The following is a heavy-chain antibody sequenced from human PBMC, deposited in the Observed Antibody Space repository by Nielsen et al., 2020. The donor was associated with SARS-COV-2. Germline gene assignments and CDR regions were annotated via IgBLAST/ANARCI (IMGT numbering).Heavy chain of an antibody. CDR1: GFTFDDYA. CDR3: AKIGYSSGWNDYYFDY. J-gene: IGHJ4*02. V-gene: IGHV3-9*01. D-gene: IGHD6-19*01. CDR2: ISWNSGSI. Sequence: GGSVRLSCAASGFTFDDYAMHWVRQAPGKGLEWVSGISWNSGSIGYADSVKGRFTISRDNAKNSLYLQMNSLRAEDTALYYCAKIGYSSGWNDYYFDYWGQGTLVTVSS.